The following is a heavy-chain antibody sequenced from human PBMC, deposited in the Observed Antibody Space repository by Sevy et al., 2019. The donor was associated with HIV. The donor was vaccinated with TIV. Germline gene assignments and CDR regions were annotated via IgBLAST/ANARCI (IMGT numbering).Heavy chain of an antibody. CDR2: IYYSGST. J-gene: IGHJ4*02. V-gene: IGHV4-39*01. D-gene: IGHD4-4*01. CDR3: ARLNSNHFDY. CDR1: GGSISSSSYY. Sequence: SETLSLTCTVSGGSISSSSYYWGWIRQPPGKGLEWIGNIYYSGSTYYNPSLTSRVTISVDTAKNQFSLKLSSVTAADTAVYYCARLNSNHFDYWGQAALVTVSS.